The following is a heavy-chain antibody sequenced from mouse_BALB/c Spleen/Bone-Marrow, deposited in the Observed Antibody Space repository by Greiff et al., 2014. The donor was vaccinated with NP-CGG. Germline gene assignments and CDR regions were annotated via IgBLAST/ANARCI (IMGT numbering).Heavy chain of an antibody. Sequence: VQLKESGGGLVKPGGSLKLSCAASGFTFSDYYMYWVRQTPEKRLEWVATISDGGSYTYYPDSVEGRFTISRDNAKNNLYLQMSSLKSEDTAMYYCARDLITTATSFAYWGQGTLVTVSA. CDR1: GFTFSDYY. J-gene: IGHJ3*01. CDR3: ARDLITTATSFAY. D-gene: IGHD1-2*01. CDR2: ISDGGSYT. V-gene: IGHV5-4*02.